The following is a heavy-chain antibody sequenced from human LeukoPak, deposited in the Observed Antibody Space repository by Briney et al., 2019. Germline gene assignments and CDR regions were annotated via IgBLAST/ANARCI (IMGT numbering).Heavy chain of an antibody. Sequence: SVKVSCKASGYTFTGYYMHWVRQAPGQGLEWMGGIIPIFGTANYAQKFQGRVTITADKSTSTAYMELSSLRSEDTAVYYCAVSIAAAVLLPLIDYWGQGTLVTVSS. D-gene: IGHD6-13*01. V-gene: IGHV1-69*06. CDR2: IIPIFGTA. CDR1: GYTFTGYY. CDR3: AVSIAAAVLLPLIDY. J-gene: IGHJ4*02.